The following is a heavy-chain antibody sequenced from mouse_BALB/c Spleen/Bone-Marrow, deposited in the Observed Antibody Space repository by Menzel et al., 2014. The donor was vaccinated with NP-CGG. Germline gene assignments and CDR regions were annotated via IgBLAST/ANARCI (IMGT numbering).Heavy chain of an antibody. V-gene: IGHV1-80*01. CDR1: GYAFSTYW. J-gene: IGHJ4*01. CDR3: ARGARNAMDY. Sequence: QVQLQQSGAELVRPESSVKISCKASGYAFSTYWMIWVKQRPGQGLEWIGQIYPGDGDTNYNGKFKGKATLTADKSSSTAYLQLSSLTSEDSAVYFCARGARNAMDYWGQGTSVTVSS. CDR2: IYPGDGDT.